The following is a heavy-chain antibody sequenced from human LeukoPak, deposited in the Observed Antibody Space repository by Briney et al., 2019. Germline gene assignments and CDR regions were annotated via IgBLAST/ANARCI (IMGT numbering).Heavy chain of an antibody. CDR3: ARGRIFKKYCSSTSCPQRGYFDY. J-gene: IGHJ4*02. V-gene: IGHV1-69*05. Sequence: SVKVSCKASGGTFSSYAISWVRQAPGQGLEWMGRIIPIFGTANYAQKFQGRVTITTDESTSTAYMELSSLRSEDTAVYYCARGRIFKKYCSSTSCPQRGYFDYWGQGTLVTVSS. D-gene: IGHD2-2*01. CDR2: IIPIFGTA. CDR1: GGTFSSYA.